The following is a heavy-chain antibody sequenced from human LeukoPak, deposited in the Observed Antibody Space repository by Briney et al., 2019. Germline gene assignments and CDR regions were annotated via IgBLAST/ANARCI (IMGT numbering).Heavy chain of an antibody. CDR2: ISGRAGST. CDR3: AKHPRDTSGHYFNRHLDY. V-gene: IGHV3-23*01. Sequence: GGSLRLSCAASGFTFSSYAVSWVRQAPGKGLEWVSAISGRAGSTYYADSVKGRFTISRDNSKNTVYLQMNSLRDEDRAVYYCAKHPRDTSGHYFNRHLDYWGQGTLVTVSS. CDR1: GFTFSSYA. J-gene: IGHJ4*02. D-gene: IGHD3-22*01.